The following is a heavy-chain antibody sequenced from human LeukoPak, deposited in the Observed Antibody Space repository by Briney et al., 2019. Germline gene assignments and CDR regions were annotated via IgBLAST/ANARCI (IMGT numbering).Heavy chain of an antibody. CDR2: IYHSGTT. Sequence: SETLSLTCAVYGGSFSGYYWSWIRQPPGKGLEWIGYIYHSGTTYYNPSLKSRVTISVDRSKNQFSLKLSSVTAADTAVYYCASDGIAAAGSLGWGQGTLVTVSS. CDR1: GGSFSGYY. J-gene: IGHJ4*02. CDR3: ASDGIAAAGSLG. V-gene: IGHV4-34*01. D-gene: IGHD6-13*01.